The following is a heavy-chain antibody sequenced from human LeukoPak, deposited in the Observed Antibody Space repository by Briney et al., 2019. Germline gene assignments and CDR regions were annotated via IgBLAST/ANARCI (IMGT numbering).Heavy chain of an antibody. CDR3: ASTPNCSGGSCYLLLRFDY. CDR1: GGSISSYY. Sequence: PSETLSLTCTVSGGSISSYYWSWIRQPPGKGLEWIGEINHSGSTNYNPSLKSRVTISVDTSKNQFSLKLSSVTATDTAVYYCASTPNCSGGSCYLLLRFDYWGQGTLVTVSS. D-gene: IGHD2-15*01. CDR2: INHSGST. V-gene: IGHV4-34*01. J-gene: IGHJ4*02.